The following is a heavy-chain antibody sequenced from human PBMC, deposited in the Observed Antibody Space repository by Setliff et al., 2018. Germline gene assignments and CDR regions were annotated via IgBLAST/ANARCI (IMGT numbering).Heavy chain of an antibody. CDR2: ISTGNNGR. V-gene: IGHV3-21*01. D-gene: IGHD2-8*02. CDR1: GFTFSSYW. J-gene: IGHJ1*01. Sequence: PGGSLRLSCAASGFTFSSYWMSWVRQAPGKGLEWVSSISTGNNGRHADSVKGRFTISRDNGQNSVYLQMNSLRDEDTAVYYCTRDENIANTGPFRHWGQGTLVTVSS. CDR3: TRDENIANTGPFRH.